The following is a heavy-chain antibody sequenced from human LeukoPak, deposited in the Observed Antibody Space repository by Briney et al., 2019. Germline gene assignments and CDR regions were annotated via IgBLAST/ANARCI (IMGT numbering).Heavy chain of an antibody. Sequence: ASVTVSCKASGYTFTSYGISWVRQAPGQGLEWMGWISAYNGNTNYAQKLQGRVTMTTDTSTSTAYMELRSLRSDDTAVYYCARDRTVTTGSYYYYYGMDVWGQGTTVTVSS. J-gene: IGHJ6*02. CDR2: ISAYNGNT. CDR1: GYTFTSYG. V-gene: IGHV1-18*01. CDR3: ARDRTVTTGSYYYYYGMDV. D-gene: IGHD4-17*01.